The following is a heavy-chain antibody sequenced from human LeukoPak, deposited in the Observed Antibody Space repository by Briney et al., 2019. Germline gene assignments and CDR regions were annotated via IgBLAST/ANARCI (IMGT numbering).Heavy chain of an antibody. CDR2: ILYSGDT. CDR1: GVSISSGENY. CDR3: ARDPSDYGAFDS. Sequence: SQTLSLTCTVSGVSISSGENYWTWIRQPPGKGLEWVGYILYSGDTYYNPSLKSRLTISLDMSKNQFSLKLKPVTPADTAVYYCARDPSDYGAFDSWGQGTLVTVSS. D-gene: IGHD4-17*01. V-gene: IGHV4-30-4*01. J-gene: IGHJ4*02.